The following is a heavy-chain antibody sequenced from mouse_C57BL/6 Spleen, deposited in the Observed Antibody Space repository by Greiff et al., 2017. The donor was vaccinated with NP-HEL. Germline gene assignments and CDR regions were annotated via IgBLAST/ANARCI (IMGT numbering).Heavy chain of an antibody. V-gene: IGHV3-6*01. CDR3: ARDGGNYGFDY. D-gene: IGHD1-1*02. CDR1: GYSITSGYY. Sequence: VQLQQSGPGLVKPSQSLSLTCSVTGYSITSGYYWNWIRQFPGNKLEWMGYISYDGSNNYNPSLKNRISITRDTSKNQFFLKLNSVTTEDTATYYCARDGGNYGFDYWGQGTTLTVSS. J-gene: IGHJ2*01. CDR2: ISYDGSN.